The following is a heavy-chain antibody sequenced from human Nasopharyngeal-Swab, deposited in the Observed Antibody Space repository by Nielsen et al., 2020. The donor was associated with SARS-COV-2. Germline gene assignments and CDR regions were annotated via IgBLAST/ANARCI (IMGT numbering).Heavy chain of an antibody. V-gene: IGHV5-51*01. D-gene: IGHD5-12*01. Sequence: GESLKISCKGSGYSFTRYWIAWVREMPGKGLEWMGIIYPRDSETRYSPSVQGQVTISADKSISTAYLQWSSLKASDTAMYYCVRPEGVATSFKYYFQYGMDVWGQGTMVTVPS. J-gene: IGHJ6*02. CDR2: IYPRDSET. CDR1: GYSFTRYW. CDR3: VRPEGVATSFKYYFQYGMDV.